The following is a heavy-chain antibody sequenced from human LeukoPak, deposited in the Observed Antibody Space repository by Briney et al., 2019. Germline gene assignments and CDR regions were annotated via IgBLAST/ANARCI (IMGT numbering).Heavy chain of an antibody. J-gene: IGHJ6*02. CDR1: GYTFTSYG. V-gene: IGHV1-18*01. D-gene: IGHD3-9*01. CDR3: ARAGYYDILTGYYNEDYYYYYGMDV. CDR2: ISAYNGNT. Sequence: ASVQVSCKASGYTFTSYGISWVRQAPGQGLEWMGWISAYNGNTNYAQKLQGRVTMTTDTSTSTAYMELRSLRSDDTAVYYCARAGYYDILTGYYNEDYYYYYGMDVWGQGTTVTVSS.